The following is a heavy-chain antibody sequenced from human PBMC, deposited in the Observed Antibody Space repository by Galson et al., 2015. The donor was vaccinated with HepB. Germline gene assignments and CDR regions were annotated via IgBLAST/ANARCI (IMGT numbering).Heavy chain of an antibody. J-gene: IGHJ4*02. CDR2: ISYDGSNK. CDR1: GFTFSSYA. D-gene: IGHD5-18*01. V-gene: IGHV3-30*04. Sequence: SLRLSCAASGFTFSSYAMHWVRQAPGKGLEWVAVISYDGSNKYYADSVKGRFTISRDNSKNTLYLQMNSLRAEDTAVYYCARGRVDTAMVIGYWGQGTLVTVSS. CDR3: ARGRVDTAMVIGY.